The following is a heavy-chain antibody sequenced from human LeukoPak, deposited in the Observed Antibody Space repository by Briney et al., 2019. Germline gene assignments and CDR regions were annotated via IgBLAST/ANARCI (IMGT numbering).Heavy chain of an antibody. D-gene: IGHD6-19*01. CDR3: ARRGAVAATYYYDY. J-gene: IGHJ4*02. CDR1: GFTSRSYW. CDR2: ISPDGGNT. V-gene: IGHV3-74*01. Sequence: GGSLRLSSAAPGFTSRSYWKHRVAQAPGKGLVWVSRISPDGGNTDYAGSVKGRFTISRDNAKNTLYLQMNSLRADDTAVYYCARRGAVAATYYYDYWGQGTLVTVSS.